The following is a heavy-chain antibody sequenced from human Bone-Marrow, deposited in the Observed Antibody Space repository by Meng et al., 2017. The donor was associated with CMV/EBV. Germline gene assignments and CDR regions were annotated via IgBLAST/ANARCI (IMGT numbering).Heavy chain of an antibody. Sequence: GGSLRLSCAASGFTFSSYLLSWVRQAPGKGLAWVANIKQDGNEKYYVDAVKGRFTISRDNAKNPLYLQMNRRRAEDTAVYYCARDAYYYDSSGYPAENDNWGQGTLVTVSS. V-gene: IGHV3-7*01. CDR2: IKQDGNEK. CDR1: GFTFSSYL. CDR3: ARDAYYYDSSGYPAENDN. D-gene: IGHD3-22*01. J-gene: IGHJ4*02.